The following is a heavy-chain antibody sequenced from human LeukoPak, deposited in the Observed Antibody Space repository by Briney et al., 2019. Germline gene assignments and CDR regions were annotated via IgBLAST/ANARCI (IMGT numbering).Heavy chain of an antibody. V-gene: IGHV3-30*18. CDR3: AKDQWEFYGSFDY. CDR2: ISYDGSKK. D-gene: IGHD1-26*01. CDR1: GFTFSSRG. Sequence: GGPLRLSCAASGFTFSSRGMHWARKAPGKGLEWGAGISYDGSKKYYVDSVMGRFTISRDGSRNTVYLQMNSLRTEDTAVYYCAKDQWEFYGSFDYWGLGTLVTVSS. J-gene: IGHJ4*02.